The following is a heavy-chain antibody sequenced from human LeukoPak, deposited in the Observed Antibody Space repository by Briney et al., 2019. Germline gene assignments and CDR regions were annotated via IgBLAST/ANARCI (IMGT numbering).Heavy chain of an antibody. CDR3: AKGHSSSWYNFDY. D-gene: IGHD6-13*01. CDR2: ISGFGERT. CDR1: GFTFIHYT. Sequence: VGSLRLSCAASGFTFIHYTMSWVRQAPGKGREWVSAISGFGERTHYADSVKGRFTISRDNSRNTVFVQMTSPRDDDTAIYYCAKGHSSSWYNFDYWGQGILVTVSS. J-gene: IGHJ4*02. V-gene: IGHV3-23*01.